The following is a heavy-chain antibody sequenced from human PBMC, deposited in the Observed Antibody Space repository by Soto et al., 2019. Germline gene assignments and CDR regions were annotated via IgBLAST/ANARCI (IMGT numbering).Heavy chain of an antibody. CDR1: GDSISTDF. Sequence: ETPSLTCTVSGDSISTDFWSLIRQSPGKGLEWIGFIYYGGSTNYNPSLKSRVTISVDTPKNQFSLKLSSVTAADTAVYYCAKNWNWGSLVHWGQGTLVTVSS. V-gene: IGHV4-59*08. CDR2: IYYGGST. J-gene: IGHJ4*02. D-gene: IGHD7-27*01. CDR3: AKNWNWGSLVH.